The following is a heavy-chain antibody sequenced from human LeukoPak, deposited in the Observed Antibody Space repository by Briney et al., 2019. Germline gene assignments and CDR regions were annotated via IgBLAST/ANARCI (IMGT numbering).Heavy chain of an antibody. J-gene: IGHJ4*02. CDR1: GYTFTGYY. Sequence: GASVKVSCKASGYTFTGYYMHWVRQAPGQGREWMGRINPNSGGTNYAQKFQGRVTMTRDTSISTAYMELSRLRSDDTAVYYCARLRDTAMVTAFDYWGQGTLVTVSS. V-gene: IGHV1-2*06. CDR3: ARLRDTAMVTAFDY. D-gene: IGHD5-18*01. CDR2: INPNSGGT.